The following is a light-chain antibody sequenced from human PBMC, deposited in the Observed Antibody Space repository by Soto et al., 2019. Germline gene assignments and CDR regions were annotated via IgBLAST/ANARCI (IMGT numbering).Light chain of an antibody. CDR2: DDT. CDR1: SSDIGAGHG. CDR3: RSSYSSQTAVV. V-gene: IGLV1-40*01. J-gene: IGLJ3*02. Sequence: QSVLTQSPSVSGAPGQRVTISCTGGSSDIGAGHGVHWYQQLPGTAPKLLIYDDTNRPSGVPDRFSGSKAGTSASLAITGLLADDDGADYCRSSYSSQTAVVFGGGTKLTVL.